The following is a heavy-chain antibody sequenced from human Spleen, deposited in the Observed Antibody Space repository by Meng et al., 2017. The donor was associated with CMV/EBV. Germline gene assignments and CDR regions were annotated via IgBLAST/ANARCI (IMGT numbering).Heavy chain of an antibody. CDR2: ISGSGGST. Sequence: GESLKISCAASGFTFSSYAMSWVRQAPGKGLEWVSTISGSGGSTYYADSVKGRFTISRDNSKNTLYLQMNSLRAEDTAVYYCAKLPRYCSGGSCYGGPFDYWGQGTLVTVSS. CDR1: GFTFSSYA. CDR3: AKLPRYCSGGSCYGGPFDY. V-gene: IGHV3-23*01. D-gene: IGHD2-15*01. J-gene: IGHJ4*02.